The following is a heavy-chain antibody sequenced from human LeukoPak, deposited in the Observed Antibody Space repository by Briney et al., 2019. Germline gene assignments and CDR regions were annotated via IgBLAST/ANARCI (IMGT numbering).Heavy chain of an antibody. CDR1: GFTFSTYS. Sequence: SGGSLRLSCAASGFTFSTYSMNWVRQSPGKGLERVSYISSGSSTIYYADSVKVRFTISRDNAKNSLYLQMNSLRAEDTAVYYCARDRSGNYYLNDAFDIWGQGTMVTVSS. J-gene: IGHJ3*02. CDR2: ISSGSSTI. CDR3: ARDRSGNYYLNDAFDI. D-gene: IGHD1-26*01. V-gene: IGHV3-48*01.